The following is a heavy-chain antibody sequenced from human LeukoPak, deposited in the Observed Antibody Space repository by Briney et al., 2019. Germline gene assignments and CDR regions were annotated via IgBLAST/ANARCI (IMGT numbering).Heavy chain of an antibody. D-gene: IGHD3-3*01. CDR1: GFMFSSYA. CDR3: AKGPYYDFWSGFDY. CDR2: ISDTGDTI. J-gene: IGHJ4*02. Sequence: GGSLRLSCAASGFMFSSYAMNWVRQAPGKGLEWVSGISDTGDTIHYADSVKGRFTISRDNPKNTMYLQMSSLRAEDTAVYYCAKGPYYDFWSGFDYWGQGTLVTVSS. V-gene: IGHV3-23*01.